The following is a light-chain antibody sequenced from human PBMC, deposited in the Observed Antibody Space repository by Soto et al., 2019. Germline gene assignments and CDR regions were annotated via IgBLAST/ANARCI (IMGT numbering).Light chain of an antibody. CDR1: QSVSSSY. J-gene: IGKJ4*01. CDR2: GAS. CDR3: QQYSNWPQT. V-gene: IGKV3-15*01. Sequence: EIVLTQSPDTLSVSLGERATLSCRASQSVSSSYLAWYQQKPGQAPRLLIHGASIRATGIPARFSGSGSGTEFTLTISSLQSEDFGVYYCQQYSNWPQTFGGGTKVDIK.